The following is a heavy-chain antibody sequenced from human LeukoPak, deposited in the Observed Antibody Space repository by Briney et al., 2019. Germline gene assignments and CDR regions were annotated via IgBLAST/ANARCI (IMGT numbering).Heavy chain of an antibody. CDR1: GGSISSGDYY. CDR3: ARDRGGWLRPYFDS. CDR2: IFSTGST. D-gene: IGHD5-12*01. V-gene: IGHV4-30-4*08. J-gene: IGHJ4*02. Sequence: SETLSLTCTVSGGSISSGDYYWSWIRQPPGKGPEWIGYIFSTGSTYYNPSLQSRLTISQDKSTNQFFLKLTSVTAADTAVYYCARDRGGWLRPYFDSWGLGTLVTVSS.